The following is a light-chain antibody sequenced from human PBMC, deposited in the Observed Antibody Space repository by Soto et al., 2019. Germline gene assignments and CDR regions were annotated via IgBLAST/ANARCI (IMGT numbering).Light chain of an antibody. CDR1: QTVNSN. J-gene: IGKJ1*01. CDR2: VAS. CDR3: YQYNNWPT. Sequence: VMTQSPDTLSVSPGEIATLSCRTSQTVNSNLAWYQHKPGQSPRLLIYVASTRATTTPGRFSGSGSGTEFTLTISSLQSEDFAVYFCYQYNNWPTFGQGTKVDIK. V-gene: IGKV3D-15*01.